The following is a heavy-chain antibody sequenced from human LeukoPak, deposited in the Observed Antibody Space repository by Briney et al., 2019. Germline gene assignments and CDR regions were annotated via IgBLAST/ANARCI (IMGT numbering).Heavy chain of an antibody. Sequence: SETLSLTCTASGYSISSGYYWGWIRQPPGKGLEWIGSIYHSGSTYYNPYLKSRVTISVDTSKNQFSLKLSSVTAADTAVYYCARDSSGGFDYWGQGTLVTASS. V-gene: IGHV4-38-2*02. CDR3: ARDSSGGFDY. CDR1: GYSISSGYY. J-gene: IGHJ4*02. D-gene: IGHD6-19*01. CDR2: IYHSGST.